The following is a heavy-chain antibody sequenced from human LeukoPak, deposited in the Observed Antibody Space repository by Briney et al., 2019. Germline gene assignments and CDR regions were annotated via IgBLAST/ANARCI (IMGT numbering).Heavy chain of an antibody. CDR3: AKERGAAAATVYFDY. D-gene: IGHD6-13*01. CDR2: ISFHGSNK. Sequence: GGSLSLSCAASGFTFSSYGMHWVRQAPGKGLEWVAVISFHGSNKNYADSVKGRFTISRDNSKNTAYLQMNSLRAEDTAVYYCAKERGAAAATVYFDYWGQGTQVTVSS. CDR1: GFTFSSYG. J-gene: IGHJ4*02. V-gene: IGHV3-30*18.